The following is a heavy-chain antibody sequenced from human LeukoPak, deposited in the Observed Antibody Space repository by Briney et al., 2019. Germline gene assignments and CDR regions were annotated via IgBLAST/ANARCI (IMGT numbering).Heavy chain of an antibody. CDR3: ARGGFDVWGNYRPDY. V-gene: IGHV1-8*01. D-gene: IGHD3-16*02. J-gene: IGHJ4*02. CDR2: MNPNSGNA. Sequence: GASVKLSCTASGYSFTSYDINWVRQATGQGLEWMGWMNPNSGNAGFARKFQGRVTVTRNSSINTAYMELNTLKSEDTAVYYCARGGFDVWGNYRPDYWGQGTLVTVSS. CDR1: GYSFTSYD.